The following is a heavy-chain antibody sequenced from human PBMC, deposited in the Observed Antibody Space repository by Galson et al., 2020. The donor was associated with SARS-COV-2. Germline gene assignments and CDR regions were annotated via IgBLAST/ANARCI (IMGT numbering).Heavy chain of an antibody. Sequence: ASVKVSCKVSGYTLTELSMHWVRQAPGKGLEWMGGFDPEDGETIYAQKFQGRVTMTEDTSTDTAYMELSSLRSEDTAVYYCATALAIVVVPAAIQPRHNYDYGMDVWGQGTTVTVSS. V-gene: IGHV1-24*01. J-gene: IGHJ6*02. CDR1: GYTLTELS. D-gene: IGHD2-2*01. CDR2: FDPEDGET. CDR3: ATALAIVVVPAAIQPRHNYDYGMDV.